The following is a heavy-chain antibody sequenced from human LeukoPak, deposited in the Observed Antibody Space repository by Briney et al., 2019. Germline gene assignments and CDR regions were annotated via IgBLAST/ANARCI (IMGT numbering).Heavy chain of an antibody. CDR1: GFTFSSYA. CDR2: ISGSGGST. J-gene: IGHJ6*03. V-gene: IGHV3-23*01. Sequence: GGSLRLSCAASGFTFSSYAMSWVRQAPGKGLEWVSAISGSGGSTYYADSVKGRFTISRDNSKNTLYFQMNSLRAEDTAVYYCAKYSGYSIYYYYMDVWGKGTTVTISS. CDR3: AKYSGYSIYYYYMDV. D-gene: IGHD5-18*01.